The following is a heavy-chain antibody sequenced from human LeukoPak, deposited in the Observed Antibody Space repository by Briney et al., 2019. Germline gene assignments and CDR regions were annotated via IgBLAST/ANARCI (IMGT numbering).Heavy chain of an antibody. J-gene: IGHJ6*03. V-gene: IGHV3-20*04. CDR1: GFTFDDYG. Sequence: RPGGSLRLSCAASGFTFDDYGMSWVRQDPGKGLEWVSGINWNGGSTGYADSVKGRFTIPRDNAKNSLYLQMNSLRAEDTALYYCARGGNHGYFDSRDYYYYYMDVWGKGTTVTVSS. D-gene: IGHD3-9*01. CDR2: INWNGGST. CDR3: ARGGNHGYFDSRDYYYYYMDV.